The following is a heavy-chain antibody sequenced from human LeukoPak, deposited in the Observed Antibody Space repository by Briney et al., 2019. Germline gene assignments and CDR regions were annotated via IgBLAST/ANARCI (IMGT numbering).Heavy chain of an antibody. CDR1: GGTFSSYA. D-gene: IGHD3-22*01. CDR2: IIPIFGTA. V-gene: IGHV1-69*01. J-gene: IGHJ4*02. Sequence: SVKVSCTASGGTFSSYAISWVRQAPGQGLEWMGGIIPIFGTANYAQKFQGRVTITADESTSTAYMELSSLRSEDTAVYYCASEQASYDSSGYDSDYWGQGTLVTVSS. CDR3: ASEQASYDSSGYDSDY.